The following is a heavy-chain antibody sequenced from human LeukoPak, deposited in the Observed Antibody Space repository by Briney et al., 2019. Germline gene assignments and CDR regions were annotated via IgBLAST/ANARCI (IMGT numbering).Heavy chain of an antibody. CDR2: IYSTGRS. Sequence: PSETLSLTCAVYGGSFSGYFWSWVRQPAGKGLEWIGRIYSTGRSDYNPSLKSRITMSVDTSKNQFSLKLSSVTAADTAVYYCARDGPRSGYDLGHFDNLGQGTLVTVSS. CDR1: GGSFSGYF. D-gene: IGHD5-12*01. J-gene: IGHJ4*02. CDR3: ARDGPRSGYDLGHFDN. V-gene: IGHV4-4*07.